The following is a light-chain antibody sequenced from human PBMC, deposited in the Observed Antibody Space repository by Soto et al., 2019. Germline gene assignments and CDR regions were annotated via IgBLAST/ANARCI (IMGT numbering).Light chain of an antibody. Sequence: EIVLTQSPGTLSLSPGESTTLSCRASRGISSSYLAWYQQKPGQAPRPLIYAASTRATGIPDRFRGSGSATDFTLTISRLEPEDSAVYYCQQYGASPPYTFGQGTKLEIK. CDR3: QQYGASPPYT. CDR2: AAS. V-gene: IGKV3-20*01. CDR1: RGISSSY. J-gene: IGKJ2*01.